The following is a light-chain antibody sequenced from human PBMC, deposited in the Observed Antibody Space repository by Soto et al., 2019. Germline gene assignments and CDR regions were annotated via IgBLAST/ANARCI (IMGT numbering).Light chain of an antibody. CDR2: EVS. CDR1: SSDVGGYNY. CDR3: SSYTRSSTSV. V-gene: IGLV2-14*01. Sequence: SVLTQPASVSGSPGQSITISCTGTSSDVGGYNYVSWYQQHPGKAPKLMIYEVSNRPSGVSNRFSGSKSGNTASLTISGLQAEDEADYYRSSYTRSSTSVFGTGTKVTVL. J-gene: IGLJ1*01.